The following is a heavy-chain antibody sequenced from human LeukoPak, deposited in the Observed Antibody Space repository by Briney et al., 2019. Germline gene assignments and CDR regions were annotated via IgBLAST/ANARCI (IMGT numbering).Heavy chain of an antibody. CDR3: AKGLAIQLWFVDY. CDR2: ISSSSSYI. CDR1: GFTFSSYS. J-gene: IGHJ4*02. Sequence: GGSLRLSCAASGFTFSSYSMNWVRQAPGKGLEWVSSISSSSSYIYYADSVKGRFTISRDNAKNSLYLQMNSLRAEDTAVYYCAKGLAIQLWFVDYWGQGTLVTVSS. D-gene: IGHD5-18*01. V-gene: IGHV3-21*01.